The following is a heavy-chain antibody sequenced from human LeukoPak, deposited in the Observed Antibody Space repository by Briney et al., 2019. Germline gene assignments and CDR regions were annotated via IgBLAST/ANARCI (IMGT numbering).Heavy chain of an antibody. Sequence: GGSLRLSCAASGFTFSDYYMSWLRQAPGKGLEWVSYISSRGSTIYYADSVKGRFTISRDNAKNSLYLQMNSLRAEDTAVYYCASMGYYYDSSGYYRYWGQGTLVTVSS. J-gene: IGHJ4*02. CDR2: ISSRGSTI. CDR1: GFTFSDYY. D-gene: IGHD3-22*01. CDR3: ASMGYYYDSSGYYRY. V-gene: IGHV3-11*01.